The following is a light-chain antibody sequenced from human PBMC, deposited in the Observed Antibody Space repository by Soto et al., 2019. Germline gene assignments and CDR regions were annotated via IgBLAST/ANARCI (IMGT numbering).Light chain of an antibody. CDR2: AAS. CDR3: LQDYNYPLT. Sequence: IQMTQSPSSLSSSVGDRVTITCRASQGIRNYLGWYQQKPGKAPKLLIYAASSLQSGVPSRFSGSGSGTDFTLTISSLQPEDFATYYCLQDYNYPLTFGQGTKVDIK. V-gene: IGKV1-6*01. CDR1: QGIRNY. J-gene: IGKJ1*01.